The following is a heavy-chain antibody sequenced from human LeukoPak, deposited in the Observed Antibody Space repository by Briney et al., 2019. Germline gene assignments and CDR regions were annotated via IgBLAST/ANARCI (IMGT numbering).Heavy chain of an antibody. V-gene: IGHV4-59*08. Sequence: PSETLSLTCTVSGGSISSYYWSWIRQPPGKGLEWIGYIYYSGSTNYNPSLKGRVTISVDTSKNQFSLKLSSVTAADTAVYYCASSIVGAMISIDYWGQGTLVTVSS. CDR1: GGSISSYY. J-gene: IGHJ4*02. CDR2: IYYSGST. D-gene: IGHD1-26*01. CDR3: ASSIVGAMISIDY.